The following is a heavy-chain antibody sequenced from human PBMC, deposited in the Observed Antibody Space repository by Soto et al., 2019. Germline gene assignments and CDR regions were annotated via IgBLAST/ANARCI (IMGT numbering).Heavy chain of an antibody. J-gene: IGHJ4*02. V-gene: IGHV1-18*01. D-gene: IGHD2-2*01. CDR1: GDIFTTYG. CDR3: ALGYCSSSSCSRDFDY. Sequence: QVQLVQSGAEVKKPGASVKVSCKASGDIFTTYGISWVRQAPGQGLEWMGWISGYNGNTKYTQNLQGRVTMTTDTPTSTVYMELRSLRSDDTAVYYCALGYCSSSSCSRDFDYWGQGTLFTVSS. CDR2: ISGYNGNT.